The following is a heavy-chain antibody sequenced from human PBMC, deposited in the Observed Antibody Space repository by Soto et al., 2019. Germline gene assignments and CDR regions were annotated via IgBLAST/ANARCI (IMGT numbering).Heavy chain of an antibody. V-gene: IGHV5-51*01. Sequence: PGESLKISCKGSGYSITSYWIGWVRQMPGKGLEWMGIIYPGDSDTRYSPSFQGQVTISADKSISTAYLQWCSLKASDTAMYYCARHYLEYSSSSAPGGYWGQGTLVTVSS. CDR2: IYPGDSDT. CDR3: ARHYLEYSSSSAPGGY. CDR1: GYSITSYW. J-gene: IGHJ4*02. D-gene: IGHD6-6*01.